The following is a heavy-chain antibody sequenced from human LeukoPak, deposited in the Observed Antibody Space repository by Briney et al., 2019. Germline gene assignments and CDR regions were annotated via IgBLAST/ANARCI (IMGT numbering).Heavy chain of an antibody. J-gene: IGHJ4*02. V-gene: IGHV1-69*13. D-gene: IGHD3-22*01. CDR1: GGTFSSYA. CDR3: ARDVSMIRSLDY. Sequence: ASVKVSCKASGGTFSSYAISWVRQAPGQGLEWMGGIIPIFGTANYAQKFQGRVTITADESTSAAYMELRSLRSDDTAVYYCARDVSMIRSLDYWGQGTLVTVSS. CDR2: IIPIFGTA.